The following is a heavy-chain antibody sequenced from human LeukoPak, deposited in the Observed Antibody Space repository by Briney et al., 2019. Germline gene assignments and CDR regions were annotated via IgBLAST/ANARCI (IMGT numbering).Heavy chain of an antibody. V-gene: IGHV1-3*01. CDR1: GYTFTSYA. Sequence: ASVKASCKASGYTFTSYAMHWVRQAPGQRLEWMGWINAGNGNTKYSQKFQGRVTITRDTSASTAYMELSSLRSEDTAVYYCARDKRIQLWLPDYWGQGTLVTVSS. J-gene: IGHJ4*02. CDR2: INAGNGNT. D-gene: IGHD5-18*01. CDR3: ARDKRIQLWLPDY.